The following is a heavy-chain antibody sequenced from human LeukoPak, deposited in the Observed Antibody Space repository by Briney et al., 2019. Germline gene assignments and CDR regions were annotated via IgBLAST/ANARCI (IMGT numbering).Heavy chain of an antibody. CDR3: ARGSRSSWDGYSSSSYYYCMDV. J-gene: IGHJ6*03. D-gene: IGHD6-6*01. V-gene: IGHV1-18*01. CDR2: ISAYNGNT. CDR1: GYTFTSYG. Sequence: GASVKVSCKASGYTFTSYGISWVRQAPGQGLEWMGWISAYNGNTNYAQKLQGRVTMTTDTSTSTAYMELRSLRSDDTAVYYCARGSRSSWDGYSSSSYYYCMDVWGKGTTVTVSS.